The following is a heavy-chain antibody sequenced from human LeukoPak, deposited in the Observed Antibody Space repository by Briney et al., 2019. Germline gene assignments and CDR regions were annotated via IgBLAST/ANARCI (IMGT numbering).Heavy chain of an antibody. CDR2: ISYDGSNK. D-gene: IGHD4-11*01. V-gene: IGHV3-30-3*01. J-gene: IGHJ6*02. CDR1: GFTFSSYA. CDR3: ARDLKTTAPLSPLYYYYYGMDV. Sequence: PGRSLRLSCAASGFTFSSYAMHWVRQAPGKGLEWVAVISYDGSNKYYADSVKGRFTISRGNSKNTLYLQMNSLRAEDTAVYYCARDLKTTAPLSPLYYYYYGMDVWGQGTTVTVSS.